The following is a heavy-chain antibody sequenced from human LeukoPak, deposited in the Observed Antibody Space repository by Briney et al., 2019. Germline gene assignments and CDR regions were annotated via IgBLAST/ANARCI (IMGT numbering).Heavy chain of an antibody. V-gene: IGHV1-24*01. D-gene: IGHD6-13*01. Sequence: GASVKVSCKVSGYTLTELSMHWVRQAPGKGLEWMGGFDPEDGETIYVQKFQSRVTMTEDTSTDTAYMELSSLRSEDTAVYYCATVGHSSSWTDAFDIWGQGTMVTVSS. CDR3: ATVGHSSSWTDAFDI. J-gene: IGHJ3*02. CDR1: GYTLTELS. CDR2: FDPEDGET.